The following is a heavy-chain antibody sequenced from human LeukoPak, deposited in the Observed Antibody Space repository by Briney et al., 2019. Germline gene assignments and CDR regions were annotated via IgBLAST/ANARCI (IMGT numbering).Heavy chain of an antibody. Sequence: GGSLRLSCVASGFTFSSYAMSWVRRARGGGGVWVSAISGSGGGTYYGDSVKGRFTISRDNSKNTLYLQMNSLRAEDTAVYYCAKGYYYDSSGYYPTGPIDCWGQGTLVTVSS. D-gene: IGHD3-22*01. V-gene: IGHV3-23*01. J-gene: IGHJ4*02. CDR2: ISGSGGGT. CDR1: GFTFSSYA. CDR3: AKGYYYDSSGYYPTGPIDC.